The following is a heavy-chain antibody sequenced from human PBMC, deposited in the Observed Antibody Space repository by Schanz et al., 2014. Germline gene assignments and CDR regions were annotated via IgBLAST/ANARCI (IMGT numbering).Heavy chain of an antibody. V-gene: IGHV3-33*08. CDR3: ARDGDFDY. J-gene: IGHJ4*02. CDR2: IWYDGSNK. CDR1: GFTFDPYA. Sequence: QVQLVESGGGVVQPGGSLRLSCAASGFTFDPYAMHWVRQAPGKGLEWVAIIWYDGSNKYYADSVKGRFTISRDNSKNTLFLQMSSLRAEDTAVYYCARDGDFDYWGQGTLVTVSS.